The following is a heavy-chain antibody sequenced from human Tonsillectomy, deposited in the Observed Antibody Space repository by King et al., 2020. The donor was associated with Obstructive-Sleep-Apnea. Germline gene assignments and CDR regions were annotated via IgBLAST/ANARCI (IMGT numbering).Heavy chain of an antibody. CDR3: AAGILTGYYYYYYHGMDV. Sequence: QLVQSGPEVKKPGTSVKVSCKASGFTFTNSAMQWVRQARGQRLEWIGWIVVGSGNTNYAQKFRERVTITRDMSTSTAYMELSSLRSEDTAVYYCAAGILTGYYYYYYHGMDVWGQGPTVTVSS. D-gene: IGHD3-9*01. V-gene: IGHV1-58*02. CDR2: IVVGSGNT. CDR1: GFTFTNSA. J-gene: IGHJ6*02.